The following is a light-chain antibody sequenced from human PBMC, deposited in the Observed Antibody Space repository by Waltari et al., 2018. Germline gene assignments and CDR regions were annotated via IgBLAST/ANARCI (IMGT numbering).Light chain of an antibody. V-gene: IGLV2-14*01. CDR3: SSYTTSSAPGV. J-gene: IGLJ1*01. CDR1: DSDFGAYDF. CDR2: EVS. Sequence: QSALTQPASVSGSPGQSITISCSGPDSDFGAYDFVSWYQQHPGKAPHLIIYEVSNRPSGISNRFSASKSGNTASLTISGLQAEDEADYYCSSYTTSSAPGVFGTGTRVTVL.